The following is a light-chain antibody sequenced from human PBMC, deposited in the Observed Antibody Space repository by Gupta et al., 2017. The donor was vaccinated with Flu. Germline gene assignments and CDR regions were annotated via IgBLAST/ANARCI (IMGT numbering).Light chain of an antibody. Sequence: QSXLTQPPSXXXTPGQRVTISCSGSSSNIGSNTVNWYQQLPGTAPKLLIYSNNQRPSGVPDRFSGSKSGTSASLAISGLQSEDEADYYCAAWDDSLNGWVFGGGTKLTVL. CDR2: SNN. J-gene: IGLJ3*02. CDR3: AAWDDSLNGWV. V-gene: IGLV1-44*01. CDR1: SSNIGSNT.